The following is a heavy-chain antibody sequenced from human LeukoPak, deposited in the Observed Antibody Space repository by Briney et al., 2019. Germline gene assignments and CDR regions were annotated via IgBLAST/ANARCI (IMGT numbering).Heavy chain of an antibody. V-gene: IGHV1-8*01. CDR2: MNPNSGNT. J-gene: IGHJ6*02. CDR1: GYTFTSYD. Sequence: GASVKVSCKASGYTFTSYDINWVRQATGQGLEWMGWMNPNSGNTGYAQKSQGRVTMTRNTSISTAYMELSSLRSEDTAVYYCARGGSYYTRVWYYYYGMDVWGQGTTVTVSS. CDR3: ARGGSYYTRVWYYYYGMDV. D-gene: IGHD3-10*01.